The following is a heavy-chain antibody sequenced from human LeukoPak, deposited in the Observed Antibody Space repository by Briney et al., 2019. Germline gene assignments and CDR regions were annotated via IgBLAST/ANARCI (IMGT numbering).Heavy chain of an antibody. CDR1: GFTFSSYW. J-gene: IGHJ6*03. D-gene: IGHD6-19*01. Sequence: QAGGSLRLSCAASGFTFSSYWMSWVRQAPGKGLEWVANIKQDGSEKYYVDSVKGRFTISRDNAKNSLYLQMNSLRAEDTAVYYCARWAVAGTFLAAYYYYYMDVWGKGTTVTVSS. V-gene: IGHV3-7*01. CDR2: IKQDGSEK. CDR3: ARWAVAGTFLAAYYYYYMDV.